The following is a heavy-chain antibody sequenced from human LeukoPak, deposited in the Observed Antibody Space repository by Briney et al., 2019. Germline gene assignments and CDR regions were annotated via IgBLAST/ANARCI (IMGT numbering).Heavy chain of an antibody. CDR3: ARGQSYYDSSGSDY. J-gene: IGHJ4*02. D-gene: IGHD3-22*01. Sequence: ASVKVSCKASGYTFTSFDINWVRQATGQGPEWMGWMNPSSGDTGYAQKFQGRVTFTRDTSTNTAYMELSSLTSEDTAVYYCARGQSYYDSSGSDYWGQGTLVTVSS. CDR2: MNPSSGDT. CDR1: GYTFTSFD. V-gene: IGHV1-8*03.